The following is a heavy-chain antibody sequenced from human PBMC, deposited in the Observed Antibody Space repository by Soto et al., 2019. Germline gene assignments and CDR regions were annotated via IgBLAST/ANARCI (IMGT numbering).Heavy chain of an antibody. CDR1: GGSVSSRSYY. CDR3: AIGSGPPDY. Sequence: SETLSRTCTVSGGSVSSRSYYWTWSRQPPGKGLEWIGYIYYSGSTNYNHSLKSRVPISLDKSKNQFSLNLSSVTAADTAVYYCAIGSGPPDYWGHGTPVTVCS. D-gene: IGHD2-2*03. CDR2: IYYSGST. V-gene: IGHV4-61*01. J-gene: IGHJ4*01.